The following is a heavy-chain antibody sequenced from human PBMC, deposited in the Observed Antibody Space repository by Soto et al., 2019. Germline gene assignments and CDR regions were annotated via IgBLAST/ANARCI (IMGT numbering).Heavy chain of an antibody. D-gene: IGHD2-15*01. Sequence: QVQLVQSGAEVKKPGASVKVSCKASGYSFITYYLHWVRQAPGQGLGWMAIINPSGGSTTYAQKFQGRVTLTRDTSTSTVYLELSSLKSDDTAVYYCATYCSCSNCPGPWNWGQGTLVTVSS. CDR1: GYSFITYY. CDR2: INPSGGST. V-gene: IGHV1-46*03. CDR3: ATYCSCSNCPGPWN. J-gene: IGHJ3*01.